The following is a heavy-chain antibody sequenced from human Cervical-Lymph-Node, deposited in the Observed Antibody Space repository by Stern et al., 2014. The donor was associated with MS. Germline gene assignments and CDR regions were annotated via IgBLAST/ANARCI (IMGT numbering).Heavy chain of an antibody. CDR2: IYPGDSDT. D-gene: IGHD4-17*01. Sequence: VQLVQSGAEVKKPGESLKISCKGSGYSFTSYWIGWVRQMPGKGLEWMGIIYPGDSDTRYSPSFQGQVTISADKSISTAYLQWSSLKASDTAMYYCARPPPFRDYGDRDSGDAAFDIWGQGTMVTVSS. V-gene: IGHV5-51*01. CDR3: ARPPPFRDYGDRDSGDAAFDI. CDR1: GYSFTSYW. J-gene: IGHJ3*02.